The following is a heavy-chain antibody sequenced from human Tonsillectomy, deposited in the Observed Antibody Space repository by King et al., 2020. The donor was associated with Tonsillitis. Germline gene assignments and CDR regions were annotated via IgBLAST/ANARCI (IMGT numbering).Heavy chain of an antibody. CDR1: GFTFRSYA. CDR2: IYSGISST. D-gene: IGHD3-16*01. V-gene: IGHV3-23*03. Sequence: VQLVESGGGVVQPGGSLRLSCAASGFTFRSYAMSWVRQAPGKGLEWVSVIYSGISSTYYADSVKGRFTISRDNSKNTLYLEMNSLRAEDTAVYYCAKYSRLAGTAEGDAFDVWGKGRPEGDAFDVWGQGTMVTASS. J-gene: IGHJ3*01. CDR3: AKYSRLAGTAEGDAFDVWGKGRPEGDAFDV.